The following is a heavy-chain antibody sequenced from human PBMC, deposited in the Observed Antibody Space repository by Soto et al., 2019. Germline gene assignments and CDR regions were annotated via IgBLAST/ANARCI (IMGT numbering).Heavy chain of an antibody. V-gene: IGHV3-21*01. CDR3: ARDPSEGRVGNWFES. CDR2: ISSSTSYV. D-gene: IGHD2-2*01. J-gene: IGHJ5*01. Sequence: EVQLVESGGGLVKPGGSLRLSCAASGFTFSRYDMNWVRQAPGKGLEWVSSISSSTSYVYYADSVKGRFSVARDNAKKILDLEMYALRTEDTAVYYCARDPSEGRVGNWFESWGQGTLVTVSS. CDR1: GFTFSRYD.